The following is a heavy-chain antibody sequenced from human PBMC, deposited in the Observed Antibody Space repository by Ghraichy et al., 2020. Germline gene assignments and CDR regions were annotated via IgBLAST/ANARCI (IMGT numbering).Heavy chain of an antibody. CDR3: ARRYFALADPYYFDY. V-gene: IGHV2-5*02. D-gene: IGHD6-19*01. J-gene: IGHJ4*02. CDR2: IYWDADT. Sequence: SGPTLVKPTQTLTLTCTFSGFSLSASGVGVGWVRQPPGKALECLALIYWDADTRYSPSLKSRLTITKDSSKNQVVLTMTNLDPMDTATYYCARRYFALADPYYFDYWGQGTLVTVSS. CDR1: GFSLSASGVG.